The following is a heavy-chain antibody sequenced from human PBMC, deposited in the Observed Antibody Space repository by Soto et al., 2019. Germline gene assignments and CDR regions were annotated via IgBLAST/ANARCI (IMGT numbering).Heavy chain of an antibody. CDR3: ARDPHEFWTSYWFDS. J-gene: IGHJ5*01. D-gene: IGHD1-1*01. CDR1: GYPFNIYG. V-gene: IGHV1-18*01. CDR2: ISAYDGKT. Sequence: QVQLVQSGAEVRKPGASVKVSCKTSGYPFNIYGMNWVRQAPGQGLEMMGWISAYDGKTTYAEKFQDRVTMTTDTSPSTAYMELRSLRPDDTAIYYCARDPHEFWTSYWFDSWGQGTLVSVSS.